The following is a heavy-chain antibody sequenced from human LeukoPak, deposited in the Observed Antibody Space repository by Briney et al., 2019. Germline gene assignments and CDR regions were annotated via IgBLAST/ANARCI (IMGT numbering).Heavy chain of an antibody. CDR1: GGSISSRSYY. CDR3: ASTLQGYDSSWYFDY. Sequence: KPSETLSLTCTVSGGSISSRSYYWSWIRQPPGKGLEWIGYIFYSGSTNYNPSLKSRVTISLDTSKSQFSLKLSSVTAADTAVYYCASTLQGYDSSWYFDYWGQGALVTVSS. V-gene: IGHV4-61*05. J-gene: IGHJ4*02. D-gene: IGHD6-13*01. CDR2: IFYSGST.